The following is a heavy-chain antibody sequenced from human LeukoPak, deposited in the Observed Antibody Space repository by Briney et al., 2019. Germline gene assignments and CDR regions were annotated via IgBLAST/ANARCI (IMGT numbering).Heavy chain of an antibody. CDR2: IYYSGST. D-gene: IGHD3-9*01. Sequence: NPSETLSLTCTVSGGSISSYFWSWIRQPPGKGLEWIGYIYYSGSTNYNPSLKSRVTISVDTSKNQFSLKLSSVTAADTAVYYCARSPLYDLLTGSPYYFDYWGQGTLVTVSS. V-gene: IGHV4-59*08. CDR1: GGSISSYF. CDR3: ARSPLYDLLTGSPYYFDY. J-gene: IGHJ4*02.